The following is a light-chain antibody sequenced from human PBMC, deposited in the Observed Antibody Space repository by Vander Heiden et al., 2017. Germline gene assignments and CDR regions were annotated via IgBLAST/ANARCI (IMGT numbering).Light chain of an antibody. CDR2: WDS. CDR1: NIGSKQ. V-gene: IGLV3-9*01. J-gene: IGLJ2*01. CDR3: QVWNSSTHVV. Sequence: ELTQPPPASAAPGQTARMTCWGNNIGSKQVHRYQQQPGQAAALVIYWDSNRPAGIPGRFAGSNSRNTATLTISRAEAEDAADYCYQVWNSSTHVVFGGGTKLTVL.